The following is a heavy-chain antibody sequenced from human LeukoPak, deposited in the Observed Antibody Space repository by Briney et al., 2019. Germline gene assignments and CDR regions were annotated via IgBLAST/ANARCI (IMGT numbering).Heavy chain of an antibody. CDR3: ARDRYYDFWSGYPAGYYYGMDV. Sequence: PSETLSLTCTVSGGSISSGGYYWSWIRQHPGKGLEWIGYIYYSGSTYYNPSLKSRVTISVDTSKNQFSLKLSSVTAADTAVYYCARDRYYDFWSGYPAGYYYGMDVWGQGTTVTVSS. J-gene: IGHJ6*02. D-gene: IGHD3-3*01. V-gene: IGHV4-31*03. CDR2: IYYSGST. CDR1: GGSISSGGYY.